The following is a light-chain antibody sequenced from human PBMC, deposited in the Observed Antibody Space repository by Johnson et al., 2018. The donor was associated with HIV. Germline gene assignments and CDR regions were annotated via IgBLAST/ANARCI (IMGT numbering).Light chain of an antibody. V-gene: IGLV1-51*01. CDR3: GTWDDSLSAGV. CDR2: DNS. Sequence: QSVLTQPPSVSAAPGQKVTISCSGSSSKIGNKYVSWYQQFPGTAPKVLIYDNSKRPSGIPDRFSGSKSGTSATLGITGLQTGDEADYYCGTWDDSLSAGVFGTGTKVTVL. CDR1: SSKIGNKY. J-gene: IGLJ1*01.